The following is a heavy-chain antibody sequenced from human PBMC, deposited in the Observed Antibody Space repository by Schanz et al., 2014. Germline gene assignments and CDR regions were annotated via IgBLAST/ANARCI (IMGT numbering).Heavy chain of an antibody. D-gene: IGHD2-15*01. CDR2: IIPVLAIA. V-gene: IGHV1-69*02. CDR3: ARGLGCTGGSCYSWFDL. J-gene: IGHJ5*02. CDR1: GGTFPRLT. Sequence: QVQLVQSGPEVKKPGSSVTVSCTPSGGTFPRLTFSWVRQAPGQGLEWMGRIIPVLAIADYAQKFQGRVTITADKSTSTAYMELSSLRSEDTADYYCARGLGCTGGSCYSWFDLWGQGTLDTVSS.